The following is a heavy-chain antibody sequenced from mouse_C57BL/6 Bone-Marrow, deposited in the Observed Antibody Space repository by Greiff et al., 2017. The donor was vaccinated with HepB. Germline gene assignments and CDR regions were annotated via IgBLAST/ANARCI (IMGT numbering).Heavy chain of an antibody. Sequence: VQVVESGPGLVQPSQSLSITCTVSGFSLTSYGVHWVRQSPGKGLEWLGVMWSGGSTDYNAAFISRLSISKDNSKSQVFFKMNSLQADDTAIYYCARRRDYGSSYEGLAYWGQGTLVTVSA. CDR1: GFSLTSYG. J-gene: IGHJ3*01. V-gene: IGHV2-2*01. CDR3: ARRRDYGSSYEGLAY. D-gene: IGHD1-1*01. CDR2: MWSGGST.